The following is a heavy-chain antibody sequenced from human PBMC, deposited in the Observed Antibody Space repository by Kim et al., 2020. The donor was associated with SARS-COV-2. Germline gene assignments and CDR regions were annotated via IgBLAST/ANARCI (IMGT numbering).Heavy chain of an antibody. CDR3: ARDPTIAARPGGIFDY. J-gene: IGHJ4*02. Sequence: SVKGPFTISRDNAKNSLYLQMNSLRAEDTAVYYCARDPTIAARPGGIFDYWGQGTLVTVSS. D-gene: IGHD6-6*01. V-gene: IGHV3-21*01.